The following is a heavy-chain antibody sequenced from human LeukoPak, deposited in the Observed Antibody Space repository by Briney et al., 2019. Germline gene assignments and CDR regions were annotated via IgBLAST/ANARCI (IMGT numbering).Heavy chain of an antibody. J-gene: IGHJ4*02. V-gene: IGHV3-15*01. D-gene: IGHD3-22*01. Sequence: GGSLRLSCAASGFTFSNAWMSWVRQAPGKGLEWVGRIKSKTDGGTTDYAAPVKGRFTISRDDSKNTLYLQMNGLKTEDTAVYYCTTALNYFHSSGYPVWGQGTLVTVSS. CDR3: TTALNYFHSSGYPV. CDR1: GFTFSNAW. CDR2: IKSKTDGGTT.